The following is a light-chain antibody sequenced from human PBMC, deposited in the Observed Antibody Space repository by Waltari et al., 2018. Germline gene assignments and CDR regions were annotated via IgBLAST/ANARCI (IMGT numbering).Light chain of an antibody. J-gene: IGLJ2*01. CDR1: AVPKLY. Sequence: SYELTQPPSVSVSPGQTARITCSGDAVPKLYAYWYQQKAGQAPVLGIYKDSERPSGIPERFSGSSSGTTVTLTISGVQAEDEADYYCQSADSSGTYRVIFGGGTKLTVL. CDR2: KDS. CDR3: QSADSSGTYRVI. V-gene: IGLV3-25*03.